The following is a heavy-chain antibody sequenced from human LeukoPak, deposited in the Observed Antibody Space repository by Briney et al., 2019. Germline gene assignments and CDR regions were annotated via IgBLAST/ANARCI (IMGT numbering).Heavy chain of an antibody. Sequence: GGSLRLSCAASGFTFSSYAMSWVRQAPGKGLEWVSLIYSGGSSYYADSVKGRFTISRDNARNTLNLQMSSLRGEDTAVYHCARSATNSLFFDNWGQGTLVTVSS. V-gene: IGHV3-66*01. CDR3: ARSATNSLFFDN. J-gene: IGHJ4*02. D-gene: IGHD1-14*01. CDR2: IYSGGSS. CDR1: GFTFSSYA.